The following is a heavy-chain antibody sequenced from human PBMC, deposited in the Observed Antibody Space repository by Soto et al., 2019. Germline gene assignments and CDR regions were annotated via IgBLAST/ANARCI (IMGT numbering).Heavy chain of an antibody. D-gene: IGHD5-18*01. Sequence: QVQLQESGPGLVKPSQTLSLTCTVSGGSISSGGYYWTWIRQHPGKDLEWIGGTYYSGTSYYNPSLKSRLTISADTSKNQFSLKGTSLTAADTAVYFCARGRYSKGGDFDYWGQGTLVTVSS. J-gene: IGHJ4*02. V-gene: IGHV4-31*03. CDR2: TYYSGTS. CDR3: ARGRYSKGGDFDY. CDR1: GGSISSGGYY.